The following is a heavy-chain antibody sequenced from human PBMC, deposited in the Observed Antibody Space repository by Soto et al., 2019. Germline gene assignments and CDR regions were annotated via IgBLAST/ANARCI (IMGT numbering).Heavy chain of an antibody. J-gene: IGHJ6*02. Sequence: EVQLVESGGDSVQPGGSLRLSCAASGFAFSYYWMHWVRQGPGKGLEWVSRINDDGSDTAYADSVKGRFTISRDNSRDTLYLQINSLRADDSAVYYCASVNTVRSWDYDGMDIWGQGTTVTVSS. CDR3: ASVNTVRSWDYDGMDI. D-gene: IGHD3-10*01. V-gene: IGHV3-74*01. CDR2: INDDGSDT. CDR1: GFAFSYYW.